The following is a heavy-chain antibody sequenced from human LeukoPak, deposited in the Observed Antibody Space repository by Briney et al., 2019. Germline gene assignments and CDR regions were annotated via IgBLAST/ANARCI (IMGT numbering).Heavy chain of an antibody. V-gene: IGHV4-30-2*01. CDR2: IYHSGST. Sequence: SETLSLTCTVSGGSISSGGYYWSWIRQPPGKGLEWIGYIYHSGSTYYNPSLKSRVTISVDRSKNQFSLKLSSVTAADTAVYYCARVGYSYESFDYWGQGTLVTVSS. CDR3: ARVGYSYESFDY. CDR1: GGSISSGGYY. D-gene: IGHD5-18*01. J-gene: IGHJ4*02.